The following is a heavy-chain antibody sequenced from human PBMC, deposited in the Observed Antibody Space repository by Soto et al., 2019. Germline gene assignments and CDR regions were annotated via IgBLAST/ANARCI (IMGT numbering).Heavy chain of an antibody. CDR1: GGSISSGDYY. Sequence: PSETLSLTCTVSGGSISSGDYYWSWIRQPPGKGLEWIGYIYYSGSTYYNPSLKSRVTISVDTSKNQFSLKLSSVTAADTAVYYCASLIMITFGGVTLYYYDYWGQGTLVTVSS. CDR2: IYYSGST. V-gene: IGHV4-30-4*01. CDR3: ASLIMITFGGVTLYYYDY. D-gene: IGHD3-16*01. J-gene: IGHJ4*02.